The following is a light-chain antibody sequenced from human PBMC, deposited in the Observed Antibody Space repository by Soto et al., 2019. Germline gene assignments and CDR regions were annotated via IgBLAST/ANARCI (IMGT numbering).Light chain of an antibody. CDR2: EDT. CDR3: QAWDSSVVV. CDR1: KLGNKY. V-gene: IGLV3-1*01. J-gene: IGLJ2*01. Sequence: SYELTQPPSVSVSPGQTASITCSGDKLGNKYACWFQQKPGQSPVLVIYEDTKRPSGIPERFSGSNSGNTATLTISGTQAMDEAAYYCQAWDSSVVVFGGGTKLTVL.